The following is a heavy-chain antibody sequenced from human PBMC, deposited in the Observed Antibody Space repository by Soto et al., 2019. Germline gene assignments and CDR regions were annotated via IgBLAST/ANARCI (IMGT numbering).Heavy chain of an antibody. CDR3: ARDTDPGYCSSTSCLNRYNWFAP. Sequence: GASVKVSCKASGYTFTSYGISWVRQAPGQGLEWMGWISAYNGNTNYAQKLQGRVTMTTDTSTSTAYMELRSLRSDDTAVYYCARDTDPGYCSSTSCLNRYNWFAPWGQGTLVTVSS. J-gene: IGHJ5*02. D-gene: IGHD2-2*01. CDR1: GYTFTSYG. V-gene: IGHV1-18*01. CDR2: ISAYNGNT.